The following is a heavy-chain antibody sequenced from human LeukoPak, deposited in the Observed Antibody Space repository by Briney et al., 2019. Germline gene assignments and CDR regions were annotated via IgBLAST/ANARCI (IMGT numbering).Heavy chain of an antibody. Sequence: GGSLRLSCAASGFTFSSYWMSWVRQAPGKGLEWVANIKQDGSEKYYVDSVKGRFTTSRDNSKNTLYLQMNSLRVEDTAVYYCATYSSLNRREFQYWGQGTLLTVSS. CDR2: IKQDGSEK. J-gene: IGHJ1*01. CDR1: GFTFSSYW. D-gene: IGHD3-22*01. V-gene: IGHV3-7*01. CDR3: ATYSSLNRREFQY.